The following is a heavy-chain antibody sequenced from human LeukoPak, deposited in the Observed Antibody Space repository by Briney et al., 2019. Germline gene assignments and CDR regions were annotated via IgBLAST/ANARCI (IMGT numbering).Heavy chain of an antibody. CDR2: IKEDGSEK. Sequence: PGGSLGLSCVASGFTFSSYWMSWVRQAPGKGLEWVANIKEDGSEKYYVDSMKGRFTISRDNAKNSLYLQMHSLRAEDTAVYYCARVLGEDYFDYWGQGTLVTVSS. CDR3: ARVLGEDYFDY. CDR1: GFTFSSYW. V-gene: IGHV3-7*01. D-gene: IGHD3-10*01. J-gene: IGHJ4*02.